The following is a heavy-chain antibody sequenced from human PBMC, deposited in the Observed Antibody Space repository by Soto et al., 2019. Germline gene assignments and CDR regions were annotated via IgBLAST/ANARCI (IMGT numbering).Heavy chain of an antibody. D-gene: IGHD3-10*01. CDR3: ARGRLVWYGDLTPYHRDMDV. CDR1: GGSFDDFY. J-gene: IGHJ6*02. CDR2: ISHDGGT. V-gene: IGHV4-34*01. Sequence: KPSETLSLTCAFYGGSFDDFYWSWVRQSPGKGLEWVGEISHDGGTNYSPSLASRVSISVDTSKNQFSLHLRSVTAADTGLYYCARGRLVWYGDLTPYHRDMDVWGQGTTVTVSS.